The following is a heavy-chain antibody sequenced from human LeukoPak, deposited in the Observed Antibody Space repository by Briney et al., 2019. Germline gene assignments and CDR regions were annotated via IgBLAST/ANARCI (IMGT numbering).Heavy chain of an antibody. D-gene: IGHD1-26*01. CDR3: ARDPYSGSAGFDY. CDR2: IYYSGST. V-gene: IGHV4-61*01. CDR1: GGSVSSGSYY. Sequence: LETLSLTCTVSGGSVSSGSYYWSWIRQPPGKGLEWIGYIYYSGSTNYNPSLKSRVTISVDTSKNQFSLKLSSVTAADTAVYYCARDPYSGSAGFDYWGQGTLVTVSS. J-gene: IGHJ4*02.